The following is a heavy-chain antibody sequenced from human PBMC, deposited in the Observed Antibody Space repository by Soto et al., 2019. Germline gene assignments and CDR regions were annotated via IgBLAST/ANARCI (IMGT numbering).Heavy chain of an antibody. D-gene: IGHD3-22*01. CDR1: GFTFSSYE. J-gene: IGHJ3*02. V-gene: IGHV3-48*03. CDR2: ISSSGTSI. CDR3: AREIGYDAFDT. Sequence: PGWSLRLSCAASGFTFSSYEMNWVRQAPGKGLEWVSYISSSGTSIYYADSVKGRFTISRDNAKNSLYLQMSSLRAEDTAVYYCAREIGYDAFDTSGQGTMVTVSS.